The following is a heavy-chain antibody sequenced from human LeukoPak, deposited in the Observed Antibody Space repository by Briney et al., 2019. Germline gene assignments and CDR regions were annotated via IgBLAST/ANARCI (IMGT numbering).Heavy chain of an antibody. V-gene: IGHV5-10-1*01. CDR2: IDPSDSYT. J-gene: IGHJ4*02. CDR3: ARTGAATATFDY. CDR1: GYSFTSFW. Sequence: GESLKISCKGSGYSFTSFWISWVRQMPGKGLEWMGRIDPSDSYTNYSPSFQGHVTISADVSISTAYLQWSSLKASDTAMYYCARTGAATATFDYWGQGTLVTVSS. D-gene: IGHD6-25*01.